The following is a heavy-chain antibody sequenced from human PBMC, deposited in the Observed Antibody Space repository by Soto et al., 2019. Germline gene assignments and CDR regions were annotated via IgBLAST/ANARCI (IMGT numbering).Heavy chain of an antibody. Sequence: SETLSLTCTVSGGSISSGGYYWSWIRQHPGKGLEWIGYIYYSGSTYYNPSLKSRVTISVDTSKNQFSLKLSSVTAADTVVYYCARERNYDSSGYSYYYGMDVWGQGTTVTVSS. CDR1: GGSISSGGYY. CDR2: IYYSGST. V-gene: IGHV4-31*03. D-gene: IGHD3-22*01. CDR3: ARERNYDSSGYSYYYGMDV. J-gene: IGHJ6*02.